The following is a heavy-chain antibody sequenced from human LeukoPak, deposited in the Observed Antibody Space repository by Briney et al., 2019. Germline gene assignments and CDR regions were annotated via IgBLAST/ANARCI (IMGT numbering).Heavy chain of an antibody. CDR1: GGSFSRNIYY. CDR3: ARIPSPGWFDP. CDR2: IYYSGST. V-gene: IGHV4-39*07. Sequence: SETLSLTCTVSGGSFSRNIYYWGWIRQPPGKGLEWIANIYYSGSTYYNPSLKSRVTISINTSKNQFSLSLTSVTAADTAVYYCARIPSPGWFDPWGQGTLVTVSS. J-gene: IGHJ5*02.